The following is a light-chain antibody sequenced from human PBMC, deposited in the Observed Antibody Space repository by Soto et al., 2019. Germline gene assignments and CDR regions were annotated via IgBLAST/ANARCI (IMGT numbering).Light chain of an antibody. Sequence: EIVMTQSPATLSVSPGEGATLSCRASQSVSSKLAWYQQKPGQAPRLLIYGAFNRATGIPDRFSGGGSGTDFTLTITRLEPEDFAVYYCQYYGNSPLTFGQGTKVDIK. CDR1: QSVSSK. V-gene: IGKV3-20*01. J-gene: IGKJ1*01. CDR3: QYYGNSPLT. CDR2: GAF.